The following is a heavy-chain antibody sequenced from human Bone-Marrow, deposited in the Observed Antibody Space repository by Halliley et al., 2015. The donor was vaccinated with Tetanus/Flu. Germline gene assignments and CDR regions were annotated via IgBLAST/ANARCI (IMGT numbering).Heavy chain of an antibody. D-gene: IGHD1-1*01. CDR1: GGSMDAYY. CDR3: ARLLPTSMTTDF. J-gene: IGHJ4*02. CDR2: IRYTGDS. Sequence: TLSLTCAVSGGSMDAYYWTWIQQPPGKGLEWIGNIRYTGDSNFNPSLKSRVTMSVDTSRDTLSLKMTSVTSADAAIYYCARLLPTSMTTDFWGQGTLVTVSS. V-gene: IGHV4-59*01.